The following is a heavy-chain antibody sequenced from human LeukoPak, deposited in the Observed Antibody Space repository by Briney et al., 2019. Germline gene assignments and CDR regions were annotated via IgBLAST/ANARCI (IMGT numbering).Heavy chain of an antibody. CDR3: ARVFYSIAVAGPFDY. CDR2: IYSGGST. V-gene: IGHV3-53*01. D-gene: IGHD6-19*01. CDR1: GFTVSSNY. Sequence: GGSLRLSCAASGFTVSSNYMSWVRQAPGKGLEWVSVIYSGGSTYYADSVKGRFTISRDNSKNTLHLQMNSLRAEDTAVYYCARVFYSIAVAGPFDYWGQGTLVTVSS. J-gene: IGHJ4*02.